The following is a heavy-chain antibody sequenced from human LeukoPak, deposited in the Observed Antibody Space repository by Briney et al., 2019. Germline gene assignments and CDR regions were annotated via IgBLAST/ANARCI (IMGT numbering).Heavy chain of an antibody. CDR3: ARAMVDVAATNSRSYDYMDV. D-gene: IGHD5-12*01. CDR2: IIPMFGTS. J-gene: IGHJ6*03. CDR1: RDTFISYA. Sequence: ASVKVSCKTSRDTFISYAISWVRQAPGQGLEWMGGIIPMFGTSNYAQKFQGRVTITTDESTSTVYMELSSLRSEDTAVYYCARAMVDVAATNSRSYDYMDVWGKGTTVTVSS. V-gene: IGHV1-69*05.